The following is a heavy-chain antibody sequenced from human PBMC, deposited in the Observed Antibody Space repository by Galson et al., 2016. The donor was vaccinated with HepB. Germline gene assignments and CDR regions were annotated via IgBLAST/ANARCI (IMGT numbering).Heavy chain of an antibody. CDR3: SRDGLVQSFGGTQDY. V-gene: IGHV3-21*01. J-gene: IGHJ4*02. CDR1: GFPFSRYT. D-gene: IGHD3-3*01. Sequence: SLRLSCAVSGFPFSRYTMNWVRQAPGKGLEFVAAISNIGEKTSYADSLKGRFTISRDNAKDILYLQMDSLRADDTAVYFCSRDGLVQSFGGTQDYWGQGTLVTVSS. CDR2: ISNIGEKT.